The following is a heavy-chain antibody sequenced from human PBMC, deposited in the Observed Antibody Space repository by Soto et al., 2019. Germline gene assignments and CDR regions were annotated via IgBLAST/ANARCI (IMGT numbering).Heavy chain of an antibody. CDR1: GYPFTSYV. CDR3: ARAWRRIAAAGTSGYYYYGMDV. D-gene: IGHD6-13*01. V-gene: IGHV1-18*01. CDR2: ISAYNGNT. J-gene: IGHJ6*02. Sequence: ASLKVSCKSSGYPFTSYVISWVRQAPGQGLEWMGWISAYNGNTNYAQKLQGRVTMTTDTSTSTAYMELRSLRSDDTAVYYCARAWRRIAAAGTSGYYYYGMDVWGQGTTVTVSS.